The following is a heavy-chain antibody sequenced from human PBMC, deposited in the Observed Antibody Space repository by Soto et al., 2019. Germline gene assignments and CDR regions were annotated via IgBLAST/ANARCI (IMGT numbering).Heavy chain of an antibody. CDR2: IWYDGSNK. J-gene: IGHJ4*02. V-gene: IGHV3-33*01. D-gene: IGHD2-15*01. CDR1: GFTFSSYG. Sequence: QVQLVESGGGVVQPGRSLRLSCAASGFTFSSYGMHWVRQAPGKGLEWVAVIWYDGSNKYYADSVKGRFTISRDNSKNTLYLQMNSLRAEDTAVYYCARERPPLHFDYWGQGTLVTVSS. CDR3: ARERPPLHFDY.